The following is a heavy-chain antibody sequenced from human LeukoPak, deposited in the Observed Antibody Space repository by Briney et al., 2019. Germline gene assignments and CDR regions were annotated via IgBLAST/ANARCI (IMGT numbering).Heavy chain of an antibody. J-gene: IGHJ4*02. CDR2: IYYSGST. CDR3: ARYPFDY. CDR1: GGSISSSSYY. V-gene: IGHV4-39*01. Sequence: PSETLSLTCTDSGGSISSSSYYWGWIRQPPGKGLEWIGSIYYSGSTYYNPSLKSRVTISVDTSKNQFSLKLSSVTAADTAVYYCARYPFDYWGQGTLVTVSS.